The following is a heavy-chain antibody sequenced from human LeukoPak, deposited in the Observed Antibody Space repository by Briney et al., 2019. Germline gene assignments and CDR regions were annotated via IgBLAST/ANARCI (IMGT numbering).Heavy chain of an antibody. D-gene: IGHD3-10*01. V-gene: IGHV1-69*01. J-gene: IGHJ5*02. CDR2: IIPIFGTA. Sequence: ASVKVSCKASGGTFSSYAISWVRQAPGQGLEWMGGIIPIFGTANYAQKFQGRVTITADESTSTASMELSSLRSEDTAVYYCARVSTMVRGGTEFDPWGQGTLVTVSS. CDR3: ARVSTMVRGGTEFDP. CDR1: GGTFSSYA.